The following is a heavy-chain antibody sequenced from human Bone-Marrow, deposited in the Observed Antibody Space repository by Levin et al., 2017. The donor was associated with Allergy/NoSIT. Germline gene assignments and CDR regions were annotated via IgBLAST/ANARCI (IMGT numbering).Heavy chain of an antibody. D-gene: IGHD6-13*01. CDR3: AKSLYSIHDAFDI. CDR2: ISSDGSNK. CDR1: AFTFSNSG. J-gene: IGHJ3*02. V-gene: IGHV3-30*18. Sequence: LSLTCAASAFTFSNSGMHWVRQAPGKGLEWVAGISSDGSNKYYADSVRGRFTISRDNSEYTLYLQMNSLRAEDTAMYYCAKSLYSIHDAFDIWGQGTLVTVSS.